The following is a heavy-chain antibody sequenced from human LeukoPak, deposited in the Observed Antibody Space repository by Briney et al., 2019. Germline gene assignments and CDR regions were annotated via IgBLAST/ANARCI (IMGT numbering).Heavy chain of an antibody. J-gene: IGHJ4*02. D-gene: IGHD3-9*01. CDR3: ARVEDYDILTGFDY. CDR2: ISSSGSTI. CDR1: GFTFSDYY. V-gene: IGHV3-11*04. Sequence: GGSLRLSCAASGFTFSDYYMSWIRQAPGKGLEWVSYISSSGSTIYYADSVKGRFTISRDNDKNSIYLQMNSLRAEDTAVYYCARVEDYDILTGFDYWGQGTLVTVSS.